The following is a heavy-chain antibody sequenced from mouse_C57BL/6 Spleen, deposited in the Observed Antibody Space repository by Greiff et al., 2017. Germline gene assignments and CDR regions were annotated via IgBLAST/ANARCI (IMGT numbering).Heavy chain of an antibody. V-gene: IGHV1-80*01. CDR1: GYAFSSYW. CDR3: ARGGRRRAFDY. Sequence: VKLMESGAELVKPGASVKISCKASGYAFSSYWLNWVKQRPGKGLEWIGQIYPGDGDTNYNGTFKGKATLTADKSSSTAYMQLSSMTYEDTAVYVSARGGRRRAFDYWGQGTTLTVSS. D-gene: IGHD2-12*01. J-gene: IGHJ2*01. CDR2: IYPGDGDT.